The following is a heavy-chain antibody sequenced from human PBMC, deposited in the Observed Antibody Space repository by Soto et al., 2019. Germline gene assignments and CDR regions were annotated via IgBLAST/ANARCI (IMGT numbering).Heavy chain of an antibody. J-gene: IGHJ4*02. CDR3: ARDSITIFGVVNPYYFDY. CDR1: GYTFTSYG. Sequence: ASVKVSCKASGYTFTSYGISWVRQAPGQGLEWMGWISAYNGNTNYAQKLQGRVTMTTDTSTSTVYMELRSLRSDDTAVYYCARDSITIFGVVNPYYFDYWGQGTLVTVSS. V-gene: IGHV1-18*04. D-gene: IGHD3-3*01. CDR2: ISAYNGNT.